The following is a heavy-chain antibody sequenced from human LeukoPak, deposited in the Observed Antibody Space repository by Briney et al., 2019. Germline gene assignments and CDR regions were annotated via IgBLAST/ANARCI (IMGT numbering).Heavy chain of an antibody. CDR3: ARGSDILTGYYNRGYNWFDP. CDR1: GYTFTSYG. Sequence: GASVKVSCKTSGYTFTSYGISWVRHAPGQGLEWMGWINPNSGGTNYAQKFQGRVTMTRDTSISKAYMELSRLRSADTAVYYCARGSDILTGYYNRGYNWFDPWGQGTLVTVSS. CDR2: INPNSGGT. V-gene: IGHV1-2*02. D-gene: IGHD3-9*01. J-gene: IGHJ5*02.